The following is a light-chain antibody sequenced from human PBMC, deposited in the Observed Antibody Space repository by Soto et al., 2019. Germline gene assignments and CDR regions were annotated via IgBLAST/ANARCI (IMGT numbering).Light chain of an antibody. CDR3: QQRANWPLT. V-gene: IGKV3-11*01. Sequence: EIVLTQSPATLSLSPGERATLSCRASQSVSSYLVWYQQKPGQAPRLLISDASNRATGIPARFSGSGSGVDFTLTISSLEPEDFAVYYCQQRANWPLTFGGGTKVEIK. CDR2: DAS. CDR1: QSVSSY. J-gene: IGKJ4*01.